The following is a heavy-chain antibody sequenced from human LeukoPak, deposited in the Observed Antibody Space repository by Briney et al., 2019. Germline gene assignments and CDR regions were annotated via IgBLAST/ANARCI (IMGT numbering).Heavy chain of an antibody. CDR2: INPNSGGT. J-gene: IGHJ5*01. Sequence: ASVKVSCKASGYTFTGYYMHWVRQAPGQGLKWMGWINPNSGGTNYAQKFQGRVTMTRDTSISTAYMEVSSLKSDDTAVYYCARDPRDTGGSYDSWGQGTLLTVSS. CDR3: ARDPRDTGGSYDS. V-gene: IGHV1-2*02. D-gene: IGHD2-8*02. CDR1: GYTFTGYY.